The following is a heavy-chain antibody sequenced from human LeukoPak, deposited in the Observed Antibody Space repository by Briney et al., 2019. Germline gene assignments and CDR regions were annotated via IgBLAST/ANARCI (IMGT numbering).Heavy chain of an antibody. J-gene: IGHJ6*02. CDR1: GGSFSGYY. V-gene: IGHV4-34*01. CDR3: ARASNDYYYGMDV. CDR2: INHSGST. Sequence: SGTLSLTCAVYGGSFSGYYWSWIRQPPGKGLEWIGEINHSGSTNYNPSLKSRVTISVDTSKNQFSLKLSSVTAADTAVYYCARASNDYYYGMDVWGQGTTVTVSS. D-gene: IGHD4-11*01.